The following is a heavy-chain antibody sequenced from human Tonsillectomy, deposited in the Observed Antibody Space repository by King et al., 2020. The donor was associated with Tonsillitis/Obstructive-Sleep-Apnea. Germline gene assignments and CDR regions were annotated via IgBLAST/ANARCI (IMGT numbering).Heavy chain of an antibody. CDR3: ASRSTAYGGGACNNEGIAI. CDR2: IYPGDSET. D-gene: IGHD2-21*02. Sequence: QLVQSGAEVKKPGESLKSSCKGSGYSFTSYWIGWGRQMPGEGLEWMWIIYPGDSETRYSPSLQGQVTISPDKSISTAYLPWSSLKASDTAIYYCASRSTAYGGGACNNEGIAIWGQGTMVTVSS. CDR1: GYSFTSYW. J-gene: IGHJ3*02. V-gene: IGHV5-51*03.